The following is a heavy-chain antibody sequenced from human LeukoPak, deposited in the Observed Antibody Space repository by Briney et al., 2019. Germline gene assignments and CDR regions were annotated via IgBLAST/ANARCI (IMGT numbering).Heavy chain of an antibody. Sequence: GGSLRLSCAVSEFIVSINYMTWVRQAPGKGLEWVSLIYSRGHTYYADSVKGRFTISRDNSKNTLYLQMNSLRAEDTAVYYCAKLSGSGVATLIVVLPYYFDYWGQGTLVTASS. J-gene: IGHJ4*02. V-gene: IGHV3-53*01. CDR2: IYSRGHT. CDR3: AKLSGSGVATLIVVLPYYFDY. CDR1: EFIVSINY. D-gene: IGHD3-22*01.